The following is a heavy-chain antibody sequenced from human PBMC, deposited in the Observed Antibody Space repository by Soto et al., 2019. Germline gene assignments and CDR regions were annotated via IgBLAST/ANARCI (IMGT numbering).Heavy chain of an antibody. CDR2: INHSGST. V-gene: IGHV4-34*01. D-gene: IGHD5-18*01. CDR3: AGVRGYSYGLNWFDP. CDR1: SGSFSGYY. Sequence: SETLSLTCAVYSGSFSGYYWSWIRQPPGKGLEWIGEINHSGSTNYNPSLKSRVTISVDTSKNQFSLKLSSVTAADTAVYYCAGVRGYSYGLNWFDPWGQGTLVTISS. J-gene: IGHJ5*02.